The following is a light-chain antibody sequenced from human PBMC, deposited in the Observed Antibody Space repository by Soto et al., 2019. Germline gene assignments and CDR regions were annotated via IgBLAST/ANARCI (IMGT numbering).Light chain of an antibody. CDR2: DAS. V-gene: IGKV1-5*01. CDR1: QSINSW. CDR3: QQYTSYSWT. J-gene: IGKJ1*01. Sequence: DIQMTQSPSTRSASVGDRVTITGRASQSINSWLAWYQQKPGKAPQILIYDASTLKSGVPSRFSASGSGTEFTLIISSLQPDDFATYYCQQYTSYSWTFGQGTKVDI.